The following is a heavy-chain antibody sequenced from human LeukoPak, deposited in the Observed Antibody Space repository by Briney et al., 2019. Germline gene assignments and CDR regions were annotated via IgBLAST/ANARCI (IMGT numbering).Heavy chain of an antibody. CDR2: MNPNSGNT. J-gene: IGHJ3*02. CDR1: GYTFTSYD. D-gene: IGHD6-19*01. V-gene: IGHV1-8*01. Sequence: ASVKVSCKASGYTFTSYDINWVRQATGQGLEWMGWMNPNSGNTGYAQKFQGRVTMTRNTSISKAYMELSSLRSEATAAYYCARGFLGVYSSGWFDAFDIWGQGTMVTVSS. CDR3: ARGFLGVYSSGWFDAFDI.